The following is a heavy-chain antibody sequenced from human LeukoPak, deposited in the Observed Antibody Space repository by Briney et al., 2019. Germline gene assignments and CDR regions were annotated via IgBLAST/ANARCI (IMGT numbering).Heavy chain of an antibody. V-gene: IGHV4-4*07. CDR3: ARDGYYYDSSGYYYGDYFDY. CDR2: IYTSGST. Sequence: PSETLSLTCTVSGGSISSYYWSWIRQPAGKGLEWTGRIYTSGSTNYNPSLKSRVTMSVDTSKNQFSLKLSSVTAADTAVYYCARDGYYYDSSGYYYGDYFDYWGQGTLVTVSS. J-gene: IGHJ4*02. D-gene: IGHD3-22*01. CDR1: GGSISSYY.